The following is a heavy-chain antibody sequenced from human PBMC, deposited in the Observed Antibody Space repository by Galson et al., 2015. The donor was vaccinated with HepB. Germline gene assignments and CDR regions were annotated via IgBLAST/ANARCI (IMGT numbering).Heavy chain of an antibody. CDR1: GFTFSSYG. CDR3: ARDGTQYSSNRDAFDI. V-gene: IGHV3-33*08. D-gene: IGHD6-13*01. CDR2: MWYDGSNK. Sequence: SLRLSCAASGFTFSSYGMHWVRQAPGKGLEWVAVMWYDGSNKYYADSVKGRFTISRDNSKNTLYLQMNSLRAEDTAVYYCARDGTQYSSNRDAFDIWGQGTMVTVSS. J-gene: IGHJ3*02.